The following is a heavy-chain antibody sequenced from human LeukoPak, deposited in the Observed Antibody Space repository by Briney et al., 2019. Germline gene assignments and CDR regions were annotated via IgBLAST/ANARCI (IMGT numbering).Heavy chain of an antibody. CDR1: GGSISSGDYY. D-gene: IGHD5-18*01. CDR3: ARGQLWLNYGMDV. J-gene: IGHJ6*02. CDR2: IYYSGST. Sequence: SETLSLTCTVSGGSISSGDYYWSWIRQPPGTGLEWIGYIYYSGSTYYNPSLKSRVTISVDTSKNQFSLKLSSVTAADTAVYYCARGQLWLNYGMDVWGQGTTVTVSS. V-gene: IGHV4-30-4*01.